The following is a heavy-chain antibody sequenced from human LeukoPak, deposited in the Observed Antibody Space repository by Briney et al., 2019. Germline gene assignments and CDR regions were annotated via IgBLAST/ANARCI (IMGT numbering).Heavy chain of an antibody. CDR1: GYTFTSYY. V-gene: IGHV1-46*01. Sequence: ASVKVSCKASGYTFTSYYMHWVRQAPGQGLEWMGIINPSGGSTSYAQKFQGRVTMTRDTSTSTVYMELSSLRSEDTAVYYCARARYRSGYYRVFDYWGQGTLVTVSS. CDR3: ARARYRSGYYRVFDY. D-gene: IGHD3-22*01. CDR2: INPSGGST. J-gene: IGHJ4*02.